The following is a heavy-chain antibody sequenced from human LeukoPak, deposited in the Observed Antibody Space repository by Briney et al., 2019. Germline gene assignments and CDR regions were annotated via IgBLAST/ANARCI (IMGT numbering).Heavy chain of an antibody. V-gene: IGHV3-74*03. CDR3: SRSQFDY. Sequence: GGSLRLSCEPSGFPFSSYWMLWVRQAPGKGLVWVSRISGDGTIKTYADFVRGRFTISRDNTKNILYLQMNSLKVEDTAIYFCSRSQFDYWGQGVLVNFSS. CDR2: ISGDGTIK. J-gene: IGHJ4*02. CDR1: GFPFSSYW.